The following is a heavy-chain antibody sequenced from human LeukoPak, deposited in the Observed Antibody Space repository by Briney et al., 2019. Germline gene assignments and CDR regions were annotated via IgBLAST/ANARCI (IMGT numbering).Heavy chain of an antibody. CDR2: IYYTGST. CDR3: ARLWFGEEY. J-gene: IGHJ4*02. CDR1: GDSITGYY. V-gene: IGHV4-39*01. D-gene: IGHD3-10*01. Sequence: PSETLSLTCSVSGDSITGYYWGWIRQPPGKGLEWIGNIYYTGSTYYNPSLKSRVTISVDTSKNQFSLRLSSVTAADTAVYYCARLWFGEEYWGQGTLVTVSS.